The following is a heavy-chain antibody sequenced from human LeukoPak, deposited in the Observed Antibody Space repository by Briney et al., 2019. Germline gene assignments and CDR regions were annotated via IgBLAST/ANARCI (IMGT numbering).Heavy chain of an antibody. CDR3: AKGVGYCSGGSCQQFDY. D-gene: IGHD2-15*01. J-gene: IGHJ4*02. V-gene: IGHV3-30*02. Sequence: PGGSLRLSCAASGFTLSSYAMHWVRQAPGKGLEWVTFIRNDGSNKYYADSVKGRFTISRDNSKNTLYLQMNSLRPEDTAVYYCAKGVGYCSGGSCQQFDYWGQGTLVTVSS. CDR1: GFTLSSYA. CDR2: IRNDGSNK.